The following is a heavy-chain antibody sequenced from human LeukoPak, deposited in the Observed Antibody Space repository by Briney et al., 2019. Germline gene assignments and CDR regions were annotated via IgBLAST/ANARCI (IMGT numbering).Heavy chain of an antibody. D-gene: IGHD6-19*01. V-gene: IGHV3-49*04. J-gene: IGHJ4*02. CDR2: IRNQANGGTA. Sequence: GGSLRLSCTAAGFTFSDYAVTWVRQAPGKGLEWVGFIRNQANGGTADYAASVKGGFTISRDDSKTIAYLQMNSLKTEDTAVYFCSRAYSTGWLGVNDYWGQGALVTVSS. CDR3: SRAYSTGWLGVNDY. CDR1: GFTFSDYA.